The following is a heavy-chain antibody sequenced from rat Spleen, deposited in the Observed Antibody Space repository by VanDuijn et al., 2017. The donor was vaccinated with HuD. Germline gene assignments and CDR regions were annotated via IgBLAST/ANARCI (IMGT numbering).Heavy chain of an antibody. J-gene: IGHJ2*01. CDR2: ISYDGSST. CDR1: GFTFSDYY. V-gene: IGHV5-7*01. CDR3: XXPYXXYPGXXXFDX. D-gene: IGHD1-4*01. Sequence: EVQLVESGGGLVQPGRSMKLSCAASGFTFSDYYMAWVRQAPKKGLEWVATISYDGSSTYYRDSVKGRFTISRDNAKSTLYLQXXSLXXXDTXTXYXXXPYXXYPGXXXFDXXGQGVMXXVSS.